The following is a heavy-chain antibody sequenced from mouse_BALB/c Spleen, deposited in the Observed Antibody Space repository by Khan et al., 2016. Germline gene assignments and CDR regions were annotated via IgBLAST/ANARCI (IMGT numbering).Heavy chain of an antibody. D-gene: IGHD2-12*01. CDR2: INTETGEP. J-gene: IGHJ3*01. CDR3: SRLLTTAWFAY. Sequence: QIQLVQSGPELKKPGETVKISCKASGYTFTDYSMHWVKQAPGKGLKWMGWINTETGEPTYADDFKGRFACSLETYASTAYLTINNLKNEATSPYFCSRLLTTAWFAYWGQGTLVTVSA. V-gene: IGHV9-2-1*01. CDR1: GYTFTDYS.